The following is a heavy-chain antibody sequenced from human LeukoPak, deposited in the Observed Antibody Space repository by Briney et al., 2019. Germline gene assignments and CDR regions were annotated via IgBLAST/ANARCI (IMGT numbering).Heavy chain of an antibody. CDR3: ARGSDYDILTGYYPLRY. V-gene: IGHV4-34*01. CDR1: GGSFSGYY. D-gene: IGHD3-9*01. J-gene: IGHJ4*02. Sequence: SETLSLICAVYGGSFSGYYWSWIRQPPGKGLEWIGEINHSGSTNYDPSLKSRVTISVDTSKNQFSLKLSSVTAADTAVYYCARGSDYDILTGYYPLRYWGQGTLVTVSS. CDR2: INHSGST.